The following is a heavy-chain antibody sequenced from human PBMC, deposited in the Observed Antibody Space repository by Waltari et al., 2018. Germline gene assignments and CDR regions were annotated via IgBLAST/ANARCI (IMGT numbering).Heavy chain of an antibody. CDR1: GFTFSSTG. CDR3: ARDPGGLGVTAISYYFDY. J-gene: IGHJ4*02. CDR2: IWYDGSNK. V-gene: IGHV3-33*01. Sequence: QVQLVESGGGVVQPGRSLRLSCAASGFTFSSTGMPWVRQDPGKGLEWVAVIWYDGSNKYYADSVKGRFTISRDNSKNTLYLQMNSLRAEDTAVYYCARDPGGLGVTAISYYFDYWGQGTLVTVSS. D-gene: IGHD2-21*02.